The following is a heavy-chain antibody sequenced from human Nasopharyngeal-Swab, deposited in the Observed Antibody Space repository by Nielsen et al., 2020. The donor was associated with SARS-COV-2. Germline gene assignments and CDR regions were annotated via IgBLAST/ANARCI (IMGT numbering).Heavy chain of an antibody. CDR2: INEDGKSI. Sequence: GESLKISCAASGFTFSTYWMHWVRQAPGEGLVWVSRINEDGKSISYADSLRGRFTVSRDNAKNTLYLQMDSLRAEDTAVYYCTRAGNYQHDYWGPGTLVTVSS. D-gene: IGHD3-22*01. CDR1: GFTFSTYW. V-gene: IGHV3-74*01. CDR3: TRAGNYQHDY. J-gene: IGHJ4*02.